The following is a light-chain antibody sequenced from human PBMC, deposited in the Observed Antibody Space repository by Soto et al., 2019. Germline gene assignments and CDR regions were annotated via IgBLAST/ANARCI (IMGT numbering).Light chain of an antibody. Sequence: QSVLTQPASVSGSPGQSITISCAGTSSDVGRYNFVSWYQQQPGRAPKLMIYEVNTRPSGVSNRFSGSKSGNTASLTISGLQAEDEADYSCCSYAGSSTYVFGTGTKVTVL. CDR2: EVN. CDR3: CSYAGSSTYV. V-gene: IGLV2-23*02. CDR1: SSDVGRYNF. J-gene: IGLJ1*01.